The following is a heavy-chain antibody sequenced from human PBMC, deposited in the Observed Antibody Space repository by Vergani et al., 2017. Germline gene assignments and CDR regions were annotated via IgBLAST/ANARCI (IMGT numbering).Heavy chain of an antibody. Sequence: QVQLQQWGAGLLKPSETLSLTCAVYGGSFSGYYWSWIRQPPGKGLEWIGEINHSGSTNYNPSLKSRVTISVDTSKNQFSLKLSSVTAADTAVYYCARVEAGYAGYYYGMDVWGQGTTVTVSS. CDR1: GGSFSGYY. CDR3: ARVEAGYAGYYYGMDV. J-gene: IGHJ6*02. CDR2: INHSGST. D-gene: IGHD5-12*01. V-gene: IGHV4-34*01.